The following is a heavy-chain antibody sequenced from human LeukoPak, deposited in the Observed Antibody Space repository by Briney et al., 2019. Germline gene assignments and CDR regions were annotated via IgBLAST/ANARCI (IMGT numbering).Heavy chain of an antibody. V-gene: IGHV3-33*01. CDR1: GFTFSSYG. CDR3: ARGLIAVAGTYSFDI. D-gene: IGHD6-19*01. CDR2: IWYDGSNK. J-gene: IGHJ3*02. Sequence: PGRSLRLSCAASGFTFSSYGMHWVRQAPGKGLEWVAVIWYDGSNKYYADSVKGRFTISRDNSKNTLYLQMNSLRAEDTAVYYCARGLIAVAGTYSFDIWGQGTMVTVSS.